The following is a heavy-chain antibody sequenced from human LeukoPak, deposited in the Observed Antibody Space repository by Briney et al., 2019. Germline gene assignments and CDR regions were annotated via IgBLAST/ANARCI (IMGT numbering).Heavy chain of an antibody. D-gene: IGHD3-10*01. CDR1: GFTFSFYT. CDR3: SRGAGDGSGGYDY. CDR2: ISTSSSFI. V-gene: IGHV3-21*01. J-gene: IGHJ4*02. Sequence: GGSLRLSCAASGFTFSFYTMNWVRQAPGKGLEWVSSISTSSSFIYYTDSVKGRFTISRDNAKNSLSLQMNRLRAEETVVYYWSRGAGDGSGGYDYWGQGTLVTVSS.